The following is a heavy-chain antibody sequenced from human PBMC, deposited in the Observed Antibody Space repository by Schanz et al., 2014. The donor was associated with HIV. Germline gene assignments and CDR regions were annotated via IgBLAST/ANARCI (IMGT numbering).Heavy chain of an antibody. CDR3: ATCLITIGCSS. V-gene: IGHV1-69*01. D-gene: IGHD1-1*01. Sequence: QVQLVQSGAEVKKPGSSVQVSCKASGGSFSSFSITWVRQAPGQGLEWMGGIIPMFGSANYAQKFLGRVTISADESTSTGYMDLSNLRSDDTAVYYCATCLITIGCSSWCQGTLVTVSS. J-gene: IGHJ5*02. CDR1: GGSFSSFS. CDR2: IIPMFGSA.